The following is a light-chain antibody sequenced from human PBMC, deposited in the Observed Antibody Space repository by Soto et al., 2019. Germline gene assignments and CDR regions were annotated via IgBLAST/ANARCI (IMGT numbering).Light chain of an antibody. CDR1: SSNIGTNY. V-gene: IGLV1-47*01. J-gene: IGLJ3*02. CDR3: AVWDDGLSAWV. Sequence: QSVLTQPPSTSGTPGQRVTISCSGSSSNIGTNYVYWHQQFPGTAPKVLIYRNNQRPSGVPDRFSGSKSGTSASLAISGLRSEDEADYYCAVWDDGLSAWVFGGGTKLTVL. CDR2: RNN.